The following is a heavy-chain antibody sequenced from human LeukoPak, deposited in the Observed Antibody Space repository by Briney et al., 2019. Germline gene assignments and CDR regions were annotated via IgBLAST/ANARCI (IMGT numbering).Heavy chain of an antibody. J-gene: IGHJ4*02. V-gene: IGHV1-69*05. CDR3: ASYPHYGDYYRLDY. Sequence: SVKVSCKASGGTFSSYAISWVRQAPGQGLEWMGRIIPIFGTANYAQKFQGRVTITTDESTSTAYIGLSSLRSEDTAVYYCASYPHYGDYYRLDYWGQGTLVTVSS. D-gene: IGHD4-17*01. CDR1: GGTFSSYA. CDR2: IIPIFGTA.